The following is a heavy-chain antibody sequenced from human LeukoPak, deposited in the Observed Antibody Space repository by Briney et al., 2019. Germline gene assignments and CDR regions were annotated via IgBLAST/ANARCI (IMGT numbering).Heavy chain of an antibody. J-gene: IGHJ4*02. D-gene: IGHD6-19*01. Sequence: GGSLRLSCAASGFTFSRYAMSWVRQAPGKGLEWVSAISGSGGNTYYADSVKGRFTISRDNSKNTLYLQMSSLRAEDTAVYYCAKGMGSGWYGDYWGQGTLVTVSS. CDR1: GFTFSRYA. CDR2: ISGSGGNT. V-gene: IGHV3-23*01. CDR3: AKGMGSGWYGDY.